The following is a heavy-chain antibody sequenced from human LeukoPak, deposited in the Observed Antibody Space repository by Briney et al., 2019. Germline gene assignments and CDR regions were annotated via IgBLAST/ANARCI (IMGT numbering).Heavy chain of an antibody. CDR1: GFTFSSYG. J-gene: IGHJ4*02. D-gene: IGHD4-23*01. V-gene: IGHV3-33*01. CDR2: IWYDGSDK. CDR3: AYGGKSDRFDY. Sequence: PGGSLSLFCAASGFTFSSYGMHWVRQAPGKGLEWVAVIWYDGSDKYYADSVKGRFTISRDNSKNVLYLQMNGLRAEDTAVYYCAYGGKSDRFDYWGQGTVITVSS.